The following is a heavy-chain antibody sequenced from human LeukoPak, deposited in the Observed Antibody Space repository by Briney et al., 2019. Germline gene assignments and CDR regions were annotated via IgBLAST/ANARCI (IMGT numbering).Heavy chain of an antibody. Sequence: GGSLRLSCAASGFTFSSYAMSWVRQAPGKGLEWVSAISGSGGSTYYADSVKGRFTISRDNSKNTPYLQMNSLRAEDTAVYYCAKDRIGGGSCYDYWGQGTLVTVSS. CDR3: AKDRIGGGSCYDY. D-gene: IGHD2-15*01. J-gene: IGHJ4*02. V-gene: IGHV3-23*01. CDR2: ISGSGGST. CDR1: GFTFSSYA.